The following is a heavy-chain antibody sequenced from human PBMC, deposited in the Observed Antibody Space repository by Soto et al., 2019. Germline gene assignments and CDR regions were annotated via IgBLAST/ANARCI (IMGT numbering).Heavy chain of an antibody. D-gene: IGHD6-6*01. CDR2: ISSSSSYI. V-gene: IGHV3-21*01. Sequence: VGSLRLSCAASGFTFSSYSMNWVRQAPGKGLEWVSSISSSSSYIYYADSVKGRFTISRDNAKNSLYLQMNSLGAEDTAVYYCAREPKYSSSWGDYYYYYGMDVWGQGTTVTVSS. J-gene: IGHJ6*02. CDR3: AREPKYSSSWGDYYYYYGMDV. CDR1: GFTFSSYS.